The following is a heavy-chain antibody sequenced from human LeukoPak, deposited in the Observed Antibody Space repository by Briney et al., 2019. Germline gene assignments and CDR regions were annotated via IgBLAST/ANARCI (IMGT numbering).Heavy chain of an antibody. V-gene: IGHV3-23*01. CDR1: GFTFSSYA. J-gene: IGHJ5*02. CDR2: ISGSGGST. Sequence: PGGSLGLSCAASGFTFSSYAMSWVRQAPGKGLEWVSAISGSGGSTYYADSVKGRFTISRDNSKNTLYLQMNSLRAEDTAVYYCAKDRLTARYSNVNWFDPWGQGTLVTVSS. D-gene: IGHD4-11*01. CDR3: AKDRLTARYSNVNWFDP.